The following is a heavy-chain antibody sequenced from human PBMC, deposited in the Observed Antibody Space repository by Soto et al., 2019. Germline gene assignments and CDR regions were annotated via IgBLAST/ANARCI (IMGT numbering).Heavy chain of an antibody. V-gene: IGHV3-21*05. J-gene: IGHJ5*02. CDR1: GFTFSSYT. CDR2: ISSSSSYT. CDR3: ARDHYGPGWFDP. Sequence: TGGSLRLSCAASGFTFSSYTMNWVRQAPGKGLEWVSYISSSSSYTNYADSVKGRFTISRDNAKNSLYLQMNSLRAEDTAVYYCARDHYGPGWFDPWGQGTLVTVSS. D-gene: IGHD3-10*01.